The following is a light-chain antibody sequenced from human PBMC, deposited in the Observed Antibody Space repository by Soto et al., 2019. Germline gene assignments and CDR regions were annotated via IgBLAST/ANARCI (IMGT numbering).Light chain of an antibody. J-gene: IGKJ1*01. CDR2: DAS. CDR1: QSVSSW. Sequence: DIQLTQSPSTLSASVGDRATITCRASQSVSSWLAWYQQKPGQAPKVLIYDASSLASGVPARFSGSGSGTEFILTISSRQPDDFASYCSHHYSGMWTFGQGTRWIS. CDR3: HHYSGMWT. V-gene: IGKV1-5*01.